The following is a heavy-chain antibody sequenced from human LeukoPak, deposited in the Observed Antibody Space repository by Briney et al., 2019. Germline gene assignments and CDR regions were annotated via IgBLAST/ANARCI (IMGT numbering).Heavy chain of an antibody. CDR2: ISSRSSYI. CDR3: ARDRYYYDRSGYGAGAFDI. J-gene: IGHJ3*02. D-gene: IGHD3-22*01. V-gene: IGHV3-21*01. Sequence: PGGSLRLSCAASGFTFSSYSLNWVRQAPGKGLEWVSSISSRSSYIYYADSVKGRFTISRDNAKNSLYLQMNSLRAEDTAVYYCARDRYYYDRSGYGAGAFDIWGQGTMVTVSS. CDR1: GFTFSSYS.